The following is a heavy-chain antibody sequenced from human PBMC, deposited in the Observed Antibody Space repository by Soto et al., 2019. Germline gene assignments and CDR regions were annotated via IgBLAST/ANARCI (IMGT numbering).Heavy chain of an antibody. Sequence: GSLRLSCAASGFTFSNAWMNWVRQAPGKGLEWVGRIKSKTGGGTTDYAVPVKGRFTISRDDSKNTLYLQMNSLKTEDTAVYYCFTGGAITVFGVVVPSWGQGTLVTVSS. CDR1: GFTFSNAW. J-gene: IGHJ4*02. CDR2: IKSKTGGGTT. CDR3: FTGGAITVFGVVVPS. V-gene: IGHV3-15*01. D-gene: IGHD3-3*01.